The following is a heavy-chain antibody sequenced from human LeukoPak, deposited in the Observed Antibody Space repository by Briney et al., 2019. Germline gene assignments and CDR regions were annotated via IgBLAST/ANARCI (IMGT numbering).Heavy chain of an antibody. J-gene: IGHJ4*02. CDR2: ISAYNGNT. Sequence: GASVKVSCKGSGYTFTIDGIGWVRQAPGQGREWMGWISAYNGNTNYAQKLQGRVTMTTDTSTSTAYMELRSLISDDTAVYYCARDRVYCSNNSCYAGICFGDYWGQGILVTVSS. CDR1: GYTFTIDG. D-gene: IGHD2-2*01. CDR3: ARDRVYCSNNSCYAGICFGDY. V-gene: IGHV1-18*01.